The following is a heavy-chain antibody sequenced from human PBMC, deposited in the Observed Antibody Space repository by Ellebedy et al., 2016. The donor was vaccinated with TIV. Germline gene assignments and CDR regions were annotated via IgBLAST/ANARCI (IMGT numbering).Heavy chain of an antibody. J-gene: IGHJ4*02. CDR1: GYSISSGYS. Sequence: GSLRLXCTVSGYSISSGYSWGWIRQPPGKGLEWIGSIYHSGSTHYNPSLKSRVTISVDTSKNQFSLKLSSVTAADTAVYYCARGEGYCSSTSCFPTPDYWGQGTLVTVSS. D-gene: IGHD2-2*01. CDR3: ARGEGYCSSTSCFPTPDY. V-gene: IGHV4-38-2*02. CDR2: IYHSGST.